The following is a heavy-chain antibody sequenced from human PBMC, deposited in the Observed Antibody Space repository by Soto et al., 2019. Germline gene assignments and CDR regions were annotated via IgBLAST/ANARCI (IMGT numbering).Heavy chain of an antibody. CDR1: GGSISSSSYY. CDR3: ARRGGDDYGGNPWDYYYGMDV. J-gene: IGHJ6*02. D-gene: IGHD4-17*01. V-gene: IGHV4-39*01. CDR2: IYYSGST. Sequence: QLQLQESGPGLVKPSETLSLTCTVSGGSISSSSYYWGWIRQPPGKGLEWIGSIYYSGSTYYNPSLKSRVTISVDTSKNQFSLKLSSVTAADTAVYYCARRGGDDYGGNPWDYYYGMDVWGQGTTVTVSS.